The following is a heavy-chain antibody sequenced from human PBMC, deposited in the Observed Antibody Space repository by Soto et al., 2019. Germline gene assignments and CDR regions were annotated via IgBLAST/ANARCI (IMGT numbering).Heavy chain of an antibody. J-gene: IGHJ5*02. CDR2: MSATGST. V-gene: IGHV3-23*01. CDR3: AKDRYYDTSGYYFGWFDP. CDR1: GFTFGTYA. D-gene: IGHD3-22*01. Sequence: EVQLLESGGGLVQPGGSLRLSCVVSGFTFGTYAMSWVRQAPGRGLEWVSAMSATGSTHYSDSVKGRFAISRDTSKNTLYLQMNSLRAEDTAVYYCAKDRYYDTSGYYFGWFDPGGQGTLVTVSS.